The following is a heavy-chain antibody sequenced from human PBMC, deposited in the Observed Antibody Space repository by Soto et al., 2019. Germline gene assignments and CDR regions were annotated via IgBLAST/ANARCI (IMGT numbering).Heavy chain of an antibody. CDR3: ARRLERVLEGYYYYGMDV. CDR2: IWYDGSNK. V-gene: IGHV3-33*01. Sequence: QVQLVESGGGVVQPGRSLRLSCAASGFTFSSYGMHWVRQAPGKGLEWVAVIWYDGSNKYYADSVKGRFTISRDNSKNTLYLQMNSLRAEDTAVYYCARRLERVLEGYYYYGMDVWGQGTTVTVSS. J-gene: IGHJ6*02. CDR1: GFTFSSYG. D-gene: IGHD1-1*01.